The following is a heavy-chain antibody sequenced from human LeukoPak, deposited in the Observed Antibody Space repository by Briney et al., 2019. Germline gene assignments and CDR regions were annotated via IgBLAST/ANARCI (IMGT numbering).Heavy chain of an antibody. CDR3: VLGAYWNDDKNAFHI. V-gene: IGHV3-13*01. CDR2: IGATGDT. D-gene: IGHD1-1*01. Sequence: GGSLRLSGAASGLTSSSSEMHWFRQAPGKGLKWVSSIGATGDTYYAGSVKGRFTISRENAKKSLYLQMSSLRVEDTAVYFCVLGAYWNDDKNAFHIWGPGTMVTVSS. CDR1: GLTSSSSE. J-gene: IGHJ3*02.